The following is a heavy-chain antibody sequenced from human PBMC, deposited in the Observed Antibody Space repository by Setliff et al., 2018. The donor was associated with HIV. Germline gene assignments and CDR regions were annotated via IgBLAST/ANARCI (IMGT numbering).Heavy chain of an antibody. CDR1: GGSLNDYY. CDR2: INHSGST. D-gene: IGHD3-10*01. J-gene: IGHJ3*02. V-gene: IGHV4-34*01. Sequence: PSETLSLTCAVYGGSLNDYYWSWIRLPPGKGLEWIGEINHSGSTYYNPSLKSRVTISVDMSKNQFSLKLSSVTAADTAVYYCAREATGSSAFDIWGQGTMVTVS. CDR3: AREATGSSAFDI.